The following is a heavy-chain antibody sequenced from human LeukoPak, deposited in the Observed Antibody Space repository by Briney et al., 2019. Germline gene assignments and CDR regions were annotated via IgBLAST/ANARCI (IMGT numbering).Heavy chain of an antibody. V-gene: IGHV4-39*01. Sequence: NPSETLSLTCTVSGVSISSSNSYWGWIRQPPGKGLEWIGSIYYSGNTYYNASLKSQVSISIDTSKNQFSLRLTSVTAADTAVYYCARQTGSGLFILPGGQGTLVTASS. CDR3: ARQTGSGLFILP. CDR1: GVSISSSNSY. D-gene: IGHD3/OR15-3a*01. CDR2: IYYSGNT. J-gene: IGHJ4*02.